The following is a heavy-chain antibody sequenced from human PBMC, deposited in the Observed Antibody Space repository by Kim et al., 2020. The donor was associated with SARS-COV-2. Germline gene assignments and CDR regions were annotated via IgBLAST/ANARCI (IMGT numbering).Heavy chain of an antibody. CDR3: ASFIPGSLFDY. CDR1: GFMFDGYS. Sequence: GGSLRLSCAASGFMFDGYSMTWVRQAPGKGLEWVSSISSGSSFIKYADSVKGRFTISRDNAKNSLYLQMISLRAEDTAIYFCASFIPGSLFDYWGQGTLVTVSS. D-gene: IGHD2-21*01. CDR2: ISSGSSFI. V-gene: IGHV3-21*01. J-gene: IGHJ4*02.